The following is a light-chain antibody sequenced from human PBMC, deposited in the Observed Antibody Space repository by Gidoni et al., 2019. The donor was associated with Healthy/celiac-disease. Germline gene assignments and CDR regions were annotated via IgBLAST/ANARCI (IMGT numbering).Light chain of an antibody. J-gene: IGKJ4*01. V-gene: IGKV3-11*01. Sequence: EIVLTQSPATLSLSPVERATRACRASQSVSSYLAWYQQKTGQAPRLLIYDASNRATGIPARFSGSGSGTDFTLTISSLEPEDFAVYYCQQRSTPLTFGGGTQVEIK. CDR2: DAS. CDR1: QSVSSY. CDR3: QQRSTPLT.